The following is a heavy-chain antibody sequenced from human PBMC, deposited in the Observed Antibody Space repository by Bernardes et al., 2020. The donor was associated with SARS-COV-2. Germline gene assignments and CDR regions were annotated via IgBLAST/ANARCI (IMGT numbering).Heavy chain of an antibody. CDR1: GDSLSSRSYY. J-gene: IGHJ3*02. V-gene: IGHV4-61*02. D-gene: IGHD2-15*01. Sequence: SETLSLTCTVSGVSGDSLSSRSYYWSWIRQSAGDGLEYIGRFDTGGNTFYNPSLKSRVTISIDTSKSQFYLDLTSVTAADTAVYYCALTSVVPLAFNIWGQGSMVTVSS. CDR3: ALTSVVPLAFNI. CDR2: FDTGGNT.